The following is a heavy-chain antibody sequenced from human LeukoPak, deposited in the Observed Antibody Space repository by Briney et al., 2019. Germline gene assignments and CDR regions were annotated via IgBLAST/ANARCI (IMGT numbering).Heavy chain of an antibody. D-gene: IGHD5-24*01. CDR1: GYTFTSYY. CDR2: INPSGGST. V-gene: IGHV1-46*01. J-gene: IGHJ4*02. CDR3: ARETRRVEMATITLDY. Sequence: ASVKVSCKASGYTFTSYYMHWVRQAPGQGLEWMGIINPSGGSTSYAQKFQGRVTMTRGTSTSTVYMELSSLRSEDTAVYYCARETRRVEMATITLDYWGQGTLVTVSS.